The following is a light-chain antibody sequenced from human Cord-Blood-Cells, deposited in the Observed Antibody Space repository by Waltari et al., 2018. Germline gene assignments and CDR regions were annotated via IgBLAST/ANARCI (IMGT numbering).Light chain of an antibody. CDR2: DVS. Sequence: QSALTHPAPVSGPPGRSFTTPCTGTSIDVGGINYVSWYQQHPGKAPKLMIYDVSNRPAGVSNRFSGSKSGNTASLTISGLQAEDEADYYCSSYTSSSTWVFGGGTKLTVL. CDR3: SSYTSSSTWV. V-gene: IGLV2-14*03. J-gene: IGLJ3*02. CDR1: SIDVGGINY.